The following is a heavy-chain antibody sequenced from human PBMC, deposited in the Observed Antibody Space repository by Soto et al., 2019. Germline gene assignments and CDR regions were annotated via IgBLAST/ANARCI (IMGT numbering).Heavy chain of an antibody. CDR2: TYYRSKWYN. Sequence: PSQTLSLTCAISGDSVSSDSAAWNWIRQSPSRGLEWLGRTYYRSKWYNDYAVSVKSRITINPDTSKNQFSLQLNSVTPEGTAVYYCAKGLRNSGSWSGFAFDIWGQGTMVTVSS. V-gene: IGHV6-1*01. D-gene: IGHD6-13*01. CDR1: GDSVSSDSAA. CDR3: AKGLRNSGSWSGFAFDI. J-gene: IGHJ3*02.